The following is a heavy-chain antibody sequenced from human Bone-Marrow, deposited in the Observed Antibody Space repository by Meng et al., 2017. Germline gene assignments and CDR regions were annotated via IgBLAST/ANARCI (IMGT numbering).Heavy chain of an antibody. V-gene: IGHV3-21*01. CDR2: ISSSSSYI. J-gene: IGHJ4*02. CDR3: ARDCYYYDSSGYCY. D-gene: IGHD3-22*01. Sequence: GESLKISCVASGFTFSSYSMNWVRQAPGKGLEWVSSISSSSSYIYYADSVKGRFTISRDNAKNSLYLQMNSLRAEDTAVYYCARDCYYYDSSGYCYWGQGTLVTVSS. CDR1: GFTFSSYS.